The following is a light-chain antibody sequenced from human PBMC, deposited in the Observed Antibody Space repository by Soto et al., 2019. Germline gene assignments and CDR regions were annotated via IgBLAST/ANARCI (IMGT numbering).Light chain of an antibody. CDR2: EVS. CDR1: SSDVGGYNY. Sequence: QSALTQPPSASGSPGQSVTISCTGTSSDVGGYNYVSWYQQHPGEAPKLMIYEVSKRPSGVPHRFSGSKSGNTASLTVSGLQAEDEADYYCSSYAGSNILVVFGGGTKLTVL. J-gene: IGLJ2*01. CDR3: SSYAGSNILVV. V-gene: IGLV2-8*01.